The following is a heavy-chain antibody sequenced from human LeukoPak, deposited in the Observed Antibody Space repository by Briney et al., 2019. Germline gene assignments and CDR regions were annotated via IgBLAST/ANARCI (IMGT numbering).Heavy chain of an antibody. CDR3: ARGGSRPIDY. J-gene: IGHJ4*02. Sequence: AGGSLRHSCAASGFTFSSYWMHWVRQAPGKGLVWVSRINSDGSSISYADLVKGRFTISRDNAKNTLYLQMNSLRAEDTAVYYCARGGSRPIDYWGQGTLVTVSS. V-gene: IGHV3-74*01. D-gene: IGHD6-13*01. CDR2: INSDGSSI. CDR1: GFTFSSYW.